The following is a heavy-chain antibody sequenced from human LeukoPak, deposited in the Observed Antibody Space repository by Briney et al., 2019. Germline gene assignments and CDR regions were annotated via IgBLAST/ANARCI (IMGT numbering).Heavy chain of an antibody. J-gene: IGHJ4*02. CDR1: GFTFSIYN. D-gene: IGHD4-23*01. Sequence: QPGGSLRLSCAASGFTFSIYNMNWVRQAPGKGLEWVSYISTSSTTIYYAESVKGRFTISRDNAKNSLYLQMNSLRDEDTAVYYCARGGRTTTVVTQWGQGTLVTVSS. CDR2: ISTSSTTI. CDR3: ARGGRTTTVVTQ. V-gene: IGHV3-48*02.